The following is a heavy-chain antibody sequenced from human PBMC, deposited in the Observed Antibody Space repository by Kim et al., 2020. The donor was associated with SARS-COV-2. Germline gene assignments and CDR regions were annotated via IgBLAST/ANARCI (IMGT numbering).Heavy chain of an antibody. V-gene: IGHV3-30*18. Sequence: GGSLRLSCAASGFTFSSYGMHWVLQAPGKGLEWVAVISYDGSNKYYADSVKGRFTISRDNSKNTLYLQMNSLRAEDTAVYYCAKDRGYCSGGSCYGNYYYAMDVWGQGTTVTVSS. CDR2: ISYDGSNK. CDR1: GFTFSSYG. D-gene: IGHD2-15*01. J-gene: IGHJ6*02. CDR3: AKDRGYCSGGSCYGNYYYAMDV.